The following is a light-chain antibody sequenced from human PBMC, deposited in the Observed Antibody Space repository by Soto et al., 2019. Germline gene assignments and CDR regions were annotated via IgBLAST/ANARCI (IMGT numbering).Light chain of an antibody. V-gene: IGKV3-20*01. Sequence: EIVLTQSPGTLSLFPGERATLSCRASQSIASTYLTWYQQKPGQAPRLLIYGASRRATGIPDRFSGSGSGTDFSLTISRLEPEDFAVYYCQHFGSSLYTFGQGTKLEIK. J-gene: IGKJ2*01. CDR1: QSIASTY. CDR3: QHFGSSLYT. CDR2: GAS.